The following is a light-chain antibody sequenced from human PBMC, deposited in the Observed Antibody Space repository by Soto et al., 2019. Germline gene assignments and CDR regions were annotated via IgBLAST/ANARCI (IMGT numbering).Light chain of an antibody. J-gene: IGKJ1*01. CDR2: KAS. CDR1: QTISSW. Sequence: DIQMTQSPSTLSGSVGDRVTITCRASQTISSWLAWYQQKPGKAPKLLIYKASTLKSGVPSRFSGSGSGTECTLTISSLQPDYFATYYCQHYNSYSEACGQGTNVELK. V-gene: IGKV1-5*03. CDR3: QHYNSYSEA.